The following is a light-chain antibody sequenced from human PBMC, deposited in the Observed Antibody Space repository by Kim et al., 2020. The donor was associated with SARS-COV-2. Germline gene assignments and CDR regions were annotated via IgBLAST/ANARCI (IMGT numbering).Light chain of an antibody. J-gene: IGKJ1*01. V-gene: IGKV1-27*01. CDR2: AAS. Sequence: ASVGDRVTITCRASQDISNYLAWFQLKPGKAPKLLIYAASALQPGVPSRFSGSGSGKDFTLTVTSLQPEDVATYYCQKCDSAPWTFGQGTKVEIK. CDR3: QKCDSAPWT. CDR1: QDISNY.